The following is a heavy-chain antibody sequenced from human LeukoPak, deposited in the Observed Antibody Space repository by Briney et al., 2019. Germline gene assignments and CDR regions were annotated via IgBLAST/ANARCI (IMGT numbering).Heavy chain of an antibody. Sequence: ASVKVSCKASGGTFSSYAISWVRQAPGQGLEWMGGIIPIFGTANYAQKFQGRVTITTDESTSTAYMELSSLRSEDTAVYYCARDGRNSYGPDNWFDPWGQGTLVTVSS. CDR1: GGTFSSYA. D-gene: IGHD5-18*01. CDR2: IIPIFGTA. J-gene: IGHJ5*02. V-gene: IGHV1-69*05. CDR3: ARDGRNSYGPDNWFDP.